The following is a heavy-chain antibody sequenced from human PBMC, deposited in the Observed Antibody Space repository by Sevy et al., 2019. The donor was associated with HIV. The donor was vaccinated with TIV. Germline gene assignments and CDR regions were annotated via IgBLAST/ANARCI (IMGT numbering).Heavy chain of an antibody. J-gene: IGHJ4*02. Sequence: GGSLRLSCAASGFTFSSYAMSWVRQAPGKGLEWVSTISGRGGGTYYADSVKGRFTISRDNSKNTLYLQMNSLRAEDTAVYYCAKEMETTYYYDIADYWGQGTLVTVSS. V-gene: IGHV3-23*01. CDR1: GFTFSSYA. CDR2: ISGRGGGT. CDR3: AKEMETTYYYDIADY. D-gene: IGHD3-22*01.